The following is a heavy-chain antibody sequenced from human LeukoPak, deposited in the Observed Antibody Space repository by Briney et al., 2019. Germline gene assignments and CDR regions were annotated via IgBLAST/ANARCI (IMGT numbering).Heavy chain of an antibody. CDR3: AAIHRDY. CDR2: IKHDGSEK. J-gene: IGHJ4*02. Sequence: GGSLRLSCAASGFTFGSYWMTWVRQAPGNGLEWVATIKHDGSEKYYVDSVKGRSTISRDNAKTSLFLQLNSLRAEDTAVYYCAAIHRDYWGQGTLVTVSS. CDR1: GFTFGSYW. V-gene: IGHV3-7*03.